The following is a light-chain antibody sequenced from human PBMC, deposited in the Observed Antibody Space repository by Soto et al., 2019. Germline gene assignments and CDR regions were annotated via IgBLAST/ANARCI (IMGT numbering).Light chain of an antibody. CDR2: KAS. V-gene: IGKV1-5*03. Sequence: DIQMTKSPSTLSGSVGDRVTITCRASQTISSCLAWYQQKPGKTPKLLIYKASSVKSGVPSRISGSGSATEFTITISSLQPDDFATYYCQHYNSYSEAFGQGTKVDNK. CDR3: QHYNSYSEA. CDR1: QTISSC. J-gene: IGKJ1*01.